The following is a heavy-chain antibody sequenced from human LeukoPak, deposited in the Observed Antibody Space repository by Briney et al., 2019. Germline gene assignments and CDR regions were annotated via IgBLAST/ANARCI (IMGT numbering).Heavy chain of an antibody. CDR1: GFTFSSYG. CDR2: ISYDGSNK. Sequence: GGSLRLSCAASGFTFSSYGMHWVRQAPGKGLEWVAVISYDGSNKYYADSVKGRFTISRDNSKNTLYLQLNSLRAEDTAVYYCAKTWDFWRGVDVWGKGTTVTVSS. D-gene: IGHD3-3*01. V-gene: IGHV3-30*18. J-gene: IGHJ6*04. CDR3: AKTWDFWRGVDV.